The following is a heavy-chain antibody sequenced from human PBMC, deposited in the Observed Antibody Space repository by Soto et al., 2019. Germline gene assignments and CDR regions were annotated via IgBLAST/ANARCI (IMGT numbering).Heavy chain of an antibody. CDR1: GGSISSGGYY. J-gene: IGHJ4*02. D-gene: IGHD2-15*01. V-gene: IGHV4-31*03. Sequence: QVQLQESGPGLVKPSQTLSLTCTVSGGSISSGGYYWSWIRQHPGKGLEWIGYIYYSGSTYYNPSLKSRVTISVDTSKNQFSLKLSSVPAADTAVYYCARTRVVVVAATQIDYWGQGTLVTVSS. CDR2: IYYSGST. CDR3: ARTRVVVVAATQIDY.